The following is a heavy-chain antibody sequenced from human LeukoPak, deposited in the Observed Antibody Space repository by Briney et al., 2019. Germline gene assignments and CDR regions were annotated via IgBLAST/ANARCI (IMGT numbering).Heavy chain of an antibody. CDR3: ARDCTGGSCFSFY. V-gene: IGHV1-18*01. CDR2: ISAYNGNT. Sequence: GASVKVSCKASGYTFTSYGISWVRQAPGQGLEWMGWISAYNGNTNYAQNLQGRVTMTTDTSTSTAYVELRSLRSDDTAVYYCARDCTGGSCFSFYWGQGVLVTVSS. D-gene: IGHD2-15*01. CDR1: GYTFTSYG. J-gene: IGHJ4*02.